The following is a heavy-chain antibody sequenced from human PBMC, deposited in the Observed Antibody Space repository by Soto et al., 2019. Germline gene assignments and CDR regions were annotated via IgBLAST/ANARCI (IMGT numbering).Heavy chain of an antibody. V-gene: IGHV1-69*14. CDR1: GDIFSGYS. D-gene: IGHD5-18*01. CDR3: ARDLGNGYDPGDY. Sequence: QVQLVQSGAEVKKPGSSVKVSCKTSGDIFSGYSISWVRQAPGQGLEWMGGIIPIFGTTNYAQRFHGRVTITADKSTSTVYMELYSLKSEDTAVSYCARDLGNGYDPGDYWGQGTLVTVSS. CDR2: IIPIFGTT. J-gene: IGHJ4*02.